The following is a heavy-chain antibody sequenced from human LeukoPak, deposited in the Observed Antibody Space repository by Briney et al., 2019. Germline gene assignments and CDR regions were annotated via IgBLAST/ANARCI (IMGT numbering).Heavy chain of an antibody. CDR3: ARVIAIHTVTPFDH. Sequence: GGSLRLSCAASGFTFSSHRMHWVRQAPGQGLEWVAYVSTSSTTIQYADSVKGRFTISRDDAKTSLSLQMNSLRVEDTAVYYCARVIAIHTVTPFDHWGQGTLVTVSS. CDR1: GFTFSSHR. CDR2: VSTSSTTI. D-gene: IGHD4-11*01. V-gene: IGHV3-48*04. J-gene: IGHJ4*02.